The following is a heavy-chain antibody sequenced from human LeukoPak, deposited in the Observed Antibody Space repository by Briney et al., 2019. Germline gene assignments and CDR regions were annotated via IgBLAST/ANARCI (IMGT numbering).Heavy chain of an antibody. D-gene: IGHD6-19*01. Sequence: SQTLSLTCAISGDSVSSNSAAWNWIRQSPSRGLEWLGRTYYRSKWYNDYAVSVKSRISINPDTSKNQFSLHLSSVTPEDTAVYYCARTTHSSDCADSWGQGTLVTVSS. CDR3: ARTTHSSDCADS. CDR1: GDSVSSNSAA. V-gene: IGHV6-1*01. CDR2: TYYRSKWYN. J-gene: IGHJ4*02.